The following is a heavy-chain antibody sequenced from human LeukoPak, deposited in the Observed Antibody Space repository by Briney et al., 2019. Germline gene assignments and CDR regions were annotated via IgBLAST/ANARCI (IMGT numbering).Heavy chain of an antibody. Sequence: SETLSLTCSVSGTSITPYSWRWIRQPPGRGLEWIGEINHSGSTNYNPSLKSRVTISVDTSKNQFSLKLSSVTAADTAVYYCARGLRLDYWGQGTLVTVSS. CDR2: INHSGST. CDR1: GTSITPYS. J-gene: IGHJ4*02. V-gene: IGHV4-34*01. CDR3: ARGLRLDY.